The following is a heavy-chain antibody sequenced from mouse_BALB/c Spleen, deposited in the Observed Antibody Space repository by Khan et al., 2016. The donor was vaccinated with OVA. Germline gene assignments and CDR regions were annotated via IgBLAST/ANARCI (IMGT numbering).Heavy chain of an antibody. CDR2: INTYTGEP. V-gene: IGHV9-3-1*01. CDR3: ASGGYWYFDV. D-gene: IGHD1-1*02. CDR1: GYTFTNYG. J-gene: IGHJ1*01. Sequence: QVQLKQSGPELKKPGETVKISCKASGYTFTNYGMNWVKQAPGKGLKWMGWINTYTGEPTYADDFKGRFAFSLETSASTAYLQINNLKNEDTATDFWASGGYWYFDVWGAGTTVTVSS.